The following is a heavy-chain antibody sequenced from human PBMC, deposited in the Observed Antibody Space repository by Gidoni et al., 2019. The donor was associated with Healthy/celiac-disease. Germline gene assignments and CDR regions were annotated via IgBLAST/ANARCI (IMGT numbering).Heavy chain of an antibody. CDR1: GGSISSSSYY. J-gene: IGHJ4*02. Sequence: QLQLQESGPGLVKLSETLSLTCTVSGGSISSSSYYWGWLRQPPGKGLEWIGSIYYSGSTYYNPSLKSRVTISVDTSKNQCSLKLSSVTAADTAVYYCARQAREQQLEDWGQGTLVTVSS. D-gene: IGHD6-13*01. V-gene: IGHV4-39*01. CDR3: ARQAREQQLED. CDR2: IYYSGST.